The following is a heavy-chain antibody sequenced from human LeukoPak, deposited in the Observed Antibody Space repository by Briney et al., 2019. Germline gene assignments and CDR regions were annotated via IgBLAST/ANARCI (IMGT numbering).Heavy chain of an antibody. Sequence: PSETLSLTCTVSGGSISSGDYYWSWIRQPPGKGLEWIGYIYYSGSTYYNPSLKSRVTISVGTSKNQFSLKLSSVTAVDTAVYYCARDRYYDFWSGYYTGRWGGSNYGMDVWGQGTTVTVSS. V-gene: IGHV4-30-4*01. CDR1: GGSISSGDYY. D-gene: IGHD3-3*01. J-gene: IGHJ6*02. CDR3: ARDRYYDFWSGYYTGRWGGSNYGMDV. CDR2: IYYSGST.